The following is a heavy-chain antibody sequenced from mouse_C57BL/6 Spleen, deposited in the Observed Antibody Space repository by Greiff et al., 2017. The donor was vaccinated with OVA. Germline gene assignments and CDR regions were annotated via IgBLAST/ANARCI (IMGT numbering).Heavy chain of an antibody. CDR3: ARGYGSLDY. D-gene: IGHD1-1*01. CDR1: GFTFSDYY. Sequence: EVKVVESEGGLVQPGSSMKLSCTASGFTFSDYYMAWVRQVPEKGLEWVANINYDGSSTYYLDSLKSRFIISRDNAKNILYLQMSSLKSEDTATYYCARGYGSLDYWGQGTTLTVSS. V-gene: IGHV5-16*01. CDR2: INYDGSST. J-gene: IGHJ2*01.